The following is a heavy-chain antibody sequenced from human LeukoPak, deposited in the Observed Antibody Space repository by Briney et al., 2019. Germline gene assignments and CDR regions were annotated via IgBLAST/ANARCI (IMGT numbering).Heavy chain of an antibody. D-gene: IGHD5-18*01. CDR3: AKDRGYSYGHDAFDI. CDR2: ISWNSGSI. Sequence: PGRSLRLSCAASGFTFDDYAMHWVRQTPKKGLEWVSGISWNSGSIGYADSVKGRFILSRDNAKNSLYLQMNSLRAEDMALYYCAKDRGYSYGHDAFDIWGQGTMVTVSS. J-gene: IGHJ3*02. V-gene: IGHV3-9*03. CDR1: GFTFDDYA.